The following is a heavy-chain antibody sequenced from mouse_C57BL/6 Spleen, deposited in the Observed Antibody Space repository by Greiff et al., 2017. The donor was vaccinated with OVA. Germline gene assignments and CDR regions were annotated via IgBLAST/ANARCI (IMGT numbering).Heavy chain of an antibody. CDR2: ISYSGST. D-gene: IGHD1-1*01. CDR3: ARGGYGSVFDY. J-gene: IGHJ2*01. V-gene: IGHV3-1*01. Sequence: EVQGVESGPGMVKPSQSLSLTCTVTGYSITSGYDWHWIRHFPGNKLEWMGYISYSGSTNYNPSLKSRISITHDTSKNHFFLKLNSVTTEDTATYYCARGGYGSVFDYWGQGTTLTVSS. CDR1: GYSITSGYD.